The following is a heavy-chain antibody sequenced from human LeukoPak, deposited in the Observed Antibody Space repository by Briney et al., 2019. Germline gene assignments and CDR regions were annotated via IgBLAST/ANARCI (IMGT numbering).Heavy chain of an antibody. CDR3: ARDMGLTYYDFWSGYNWFDP. Sequence: GASVKVSCKASGYTFTSYYMHWVRQAPGQGLEWMGIINPSGGSTSYAQKFQGRVTMTRDTSTSTVYMELSSLRSEDTAVYCCARDMGLTYYDFWSGYNWFDPWGQGTLVTVSS. D-gene: IGHD3-3*01. V-gene: IGHV1-46*01. CDR2: INPSGGST. CDR1: GYTFTSYY. J-gene: IGHJ5*02.